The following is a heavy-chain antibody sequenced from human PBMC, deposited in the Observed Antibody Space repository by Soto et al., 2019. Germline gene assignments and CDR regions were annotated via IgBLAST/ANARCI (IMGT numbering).Heavy chain of an antibody. J-gene: IGHJ1*01. CDR3: ARQEGSSGYYLSPAEYFQN. CDR1: YGSISSSSYY. Sequence: SYALSVTWAVSYGSISSSSYYWGLIHQLPLKVLEWIWSIYYSGSTYYNPSLKSRVTISVDTSKNQFSLKLSSLTAADTAVYYCARQEGSSGYYLSPAEYFQNWGQGTLVTVSS. V-gene: IGHV4-39*01. D-gene: IGHD3-22*01. CDR2: IYYSGST.